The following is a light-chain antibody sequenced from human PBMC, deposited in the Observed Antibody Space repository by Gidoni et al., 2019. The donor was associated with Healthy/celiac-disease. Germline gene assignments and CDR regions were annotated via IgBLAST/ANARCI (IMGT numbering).Light chain of an antibody. CDR3: QQYYSTPYT. CDR1: QSVLYSSNNKNY. J-gene: IGKJ2*01. Sequence: VLTLSPASLAVILGETATINCKSSQSVLYSSNNKNYLAWYQQKPGQPPKLLIYWASTRESGVPDRFSGSGSGTDFTLTISSLQAEDVAVYYCQQYYSTPYTFGQGTKLEIK. V-gene: IGKV4-1*01. CDR2: WAS.